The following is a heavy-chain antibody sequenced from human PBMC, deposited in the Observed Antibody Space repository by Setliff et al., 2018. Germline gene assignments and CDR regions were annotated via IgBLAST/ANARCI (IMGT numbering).Heavy chain of an antibody. V-gene: IGHV4-61*09. D-gene: IGHD6-19*01. CDR2: IHRRWST. CDR1: GGSVNSGYDN. Sequence: LSLTCTVSGGSVNSGYDNWNWLRQPAGKGLEWIGHIHRRWSTNFSPSLKSRVTISLDTSKNQFSLNLTSVTSADTAVYYCASASSGWYSAYYYYMDVWGKGTTVTVSS. J-gene: IGHJ6*03. CDR3: ASASSGWYSAYYYYMDV.